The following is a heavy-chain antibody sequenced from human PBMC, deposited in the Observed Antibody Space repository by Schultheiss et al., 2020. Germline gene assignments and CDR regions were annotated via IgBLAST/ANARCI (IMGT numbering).Heavy chain of an antibody. CDR2: IYYSGST. D-gene: IGHD3-22*01. Sequence: SQTLSLTCTVSGGSISSYYWSWIRQPPGKGLEWIGYIYYSGSTNYNPSLKSRVTISVDTSKNQFSLKLSSVTAADTAVYYCARESMYYYDSSGYLGFDYWGQGTLVTVSS. V-gene: IGHV4-59*12. J-gene: IGHJ4*02. CDR3: ARESMYYYDSSGYLGFDY. CDR1: GGSISSYY.